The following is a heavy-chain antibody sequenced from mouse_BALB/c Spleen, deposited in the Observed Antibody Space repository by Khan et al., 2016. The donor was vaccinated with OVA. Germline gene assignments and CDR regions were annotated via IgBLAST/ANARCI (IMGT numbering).Heavy chain of an antibody. CDR3: ARKRGVHYNMDF. J-gene: IGHJ4*01. Sequence: QVQLKQSGPGLVQPSQSLSITCTVSGFSLTNYGVPWIRQSPGRGLEWLGLIWSGGNSDYNAAFISSLTISKDNPKSQVFFKMNSLQADEPAIYYCARKRGVHYNMDFWGQGISVTVSA. V-gene: IGHV2-2*01. CDR1: GFSLTNYG. CDR2: IWSGGNS.